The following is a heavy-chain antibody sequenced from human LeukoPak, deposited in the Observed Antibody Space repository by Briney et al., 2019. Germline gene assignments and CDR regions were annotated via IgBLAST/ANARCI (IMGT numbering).Heavy chain of an antibody. D-gene: IGHD3-16*02. Sequence: SETLSLTCTVSGGSISSSSYYWGWIRQPPGKGLEWIGEINHSGSTNYNPSLKSRVTISVDTSKNQFSLKLSSVTAADTAVYYCARGGPGYDYVWGSYRPNWFDPWGQGTLVTVSS. CDR1: GGSISSSSYY. V-gene: IGHV4-39*07. CDR2: INHSGST. J-gene: IGHJ5*02. CDR3: ARGGPGYDYVWGSYRPNWFDP.